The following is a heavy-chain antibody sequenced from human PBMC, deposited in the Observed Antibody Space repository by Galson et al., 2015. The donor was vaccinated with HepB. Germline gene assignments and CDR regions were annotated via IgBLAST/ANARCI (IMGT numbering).Heavy chain of an antibody. CDR2: ISSSSSYI. D-gene: IGHD2-15*01. J-gene: IGHJ4*02. V-gene: IGHV3-21*05. Sequence: SLRLSCAASGFTFSSYSMNWVRQAPGKGLEWVSYISSSSSYIYYADSVKGRFTISRDNAKNSLYLQMNSLRAEDTAVYYCARIDIVAASCFDYWGQGTLVTVSS. CDR1: GFTFSSYS. CDR3: ARIDIVAASCFDY.